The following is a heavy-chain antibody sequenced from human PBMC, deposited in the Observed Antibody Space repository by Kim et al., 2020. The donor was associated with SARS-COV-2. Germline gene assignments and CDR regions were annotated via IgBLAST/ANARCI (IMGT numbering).Heavy chain of an antibody. J-gene: IGHJ4*02. V-gene: IGHV3-64*01. CDR2: ISSDGRST. CDR3: ARVGKTYSFGYY. CDR1: GFTFSTYA. Sequence: GGSLRLSCAASGFTFSTYAMHWVRQAPGKGLEYISAISSDGRSTHYANSVKGRFTISRDNSKNTLYLQMGSLRAEDMGVYYCARVGKTYSFGYYWGQGTLVTVSS. D-gene: IGHD5-18*01.